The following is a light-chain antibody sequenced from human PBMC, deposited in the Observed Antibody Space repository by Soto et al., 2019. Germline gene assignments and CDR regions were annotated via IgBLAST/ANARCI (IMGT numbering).Light chain of an antibody. CDR1: QTVSSNY. CDR3: EQYGSSPRT. J-gene: IGKJ1*01. V-gene: IGKV3-20*01. CDR2: DIS. Sequence: ENVLTQSPGALSFSPEARGPLSPRASQTVSSNYFAWYQQKPGQAPRLLIYDISDRATGIPDRFSGSGSGTDFTLTISRLEPEDFAVYYCEQYGSSPRTFGQGTKVDIK.